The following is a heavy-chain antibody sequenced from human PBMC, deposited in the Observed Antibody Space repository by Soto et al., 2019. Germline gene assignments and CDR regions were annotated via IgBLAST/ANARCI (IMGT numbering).Heavy chain of an antibody. Sequence: APVKVSCKASGYTFTSYLINWVRQATGQGLEWMGWMNPNSGNTGYAQKFQGRVTMTRNTSISTAYMELSSLRSEDTAVYYCARAIRSSGWYLRAFDIWGQGTMVTVSS. J-gene: IGHJ3*02. CDR2: MNPNSGNT. CDR1: GYTFTSYL. CDR3: ARAIRSSGWYLRAFDI. V-gene: IGHV1-8*01. D-gene: IGHD6-19*01.